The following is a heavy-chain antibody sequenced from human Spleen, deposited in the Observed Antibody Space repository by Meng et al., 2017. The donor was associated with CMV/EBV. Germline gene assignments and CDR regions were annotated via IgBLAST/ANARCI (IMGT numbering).Heavy chain of an antibody. CDR1: GYTFTSYD. CDR3: ARGGWWELSYNDAFDI. J-gene: IGHJ3*02. CDR2: INPNSGNA. Sequence: ASVKVSCKASGYTFTSYDINWVRQATGQGLGWMGWINPNSGNAGSAQKFQGRVTMTRNTSITTAYMELSSLRSEDTAVYYCARGGWWELSYNDAFDIWGQGTMVTVSS. V-gene: IGHV1-8*01. D-gene: IGHD1-26*01.